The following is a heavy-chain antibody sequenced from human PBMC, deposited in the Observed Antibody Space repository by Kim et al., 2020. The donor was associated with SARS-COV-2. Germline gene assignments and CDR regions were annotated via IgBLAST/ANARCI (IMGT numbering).Heavy chain of an antibody. CDR2: SDSGATT. Sequence: SDSGATTHYADSVKGRFTISRDNNRSTLFLKMSNQSAEDAAVYYCDASDYWGQGALVTVSS. V-gene: IGHV3-23*01. J-gene: IGHJ4*02. CDR3: DASDY.